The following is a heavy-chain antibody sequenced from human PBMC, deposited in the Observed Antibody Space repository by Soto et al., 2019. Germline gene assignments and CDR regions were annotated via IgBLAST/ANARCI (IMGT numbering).Heavy chain of an antibody. CDR1: GFTFSNYG. J-gene: IGHJ4*02. V-gene: IGHV3-30*18. CDR2: ISDDGRNK. Sequence: QVQLVESGGGAVQPGRSLRLSCAASGFTFSNYGMHWVRQAPGKGLEWVAVISDDGRNKYYVDSVKGRFTISRDNSKNTLYLQMNSLRGDDTAVFYCAKDLNAFWSGLDYWGQGTLVTVSS. CDR3: AKDLNAFWSGLDY. D-gene: IGHD3-3*01.